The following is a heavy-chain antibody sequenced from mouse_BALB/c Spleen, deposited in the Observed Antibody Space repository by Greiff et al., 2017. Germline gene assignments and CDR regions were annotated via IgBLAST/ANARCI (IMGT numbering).Heavy chain of an antibody. CDR2: ISYSGST. J-gene: IGHJ4*01. D-gene: IGHD1-2*01. Sequence: EVQLQQSGPGLVKPSQSLSLTCTVTGYSITSDYAWNWIRQFPGNKLEWMGYISYSGSTSYNPSLKSRISITRDTSKNQFFLQLNSVTTEDTATYYCANYYGQYYYAMDYWGQGTSVTVSS. V-gene: IGHV3-2*02. CDR1: GYSITSDYA. CDR3: ANYYGQYYYAMDY.